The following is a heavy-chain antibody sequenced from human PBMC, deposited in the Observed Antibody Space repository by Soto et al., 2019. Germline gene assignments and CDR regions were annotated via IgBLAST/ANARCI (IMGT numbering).Heavy chain of an antibody. CDR3: ARTGWNYPLDY. D-gene: IGHD1-7*01. CDR2: IYYSGST. CDR1: GGSVSSGSYY. Sequence: QVQLQESGPGLVKPSETLSLTCTVSGGSVSSGSYYWSWIRQPPGKGLEWIGYIYYSGSTNYNPSLKSRVTLSVDTSKNQFSLKLNSVTAADTAVYYCARTGWNYPLDYWGQGTLVTVSS. V-gene: IGHV4-61*01. J-gene: IGHJ4*02.